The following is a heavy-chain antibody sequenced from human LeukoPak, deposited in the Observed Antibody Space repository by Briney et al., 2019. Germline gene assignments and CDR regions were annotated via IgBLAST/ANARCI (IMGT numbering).Heavy chain of an antibody. D-gene: IGHD3-3*01. J-gene: IGHJ6*03. CDR3: ARDRSYDFWSGLYYYYYYMDV. V-gene: IGHV3-9*01. Sequence: PGRSLRLSCAASGFTFDDYAMHWVRQAPGKGLEWVSGISWNSGSIGYADSVKGRFTISRDNAKNSLYLQMNSLRAEDTAVYYCARDRSYDFWSGLYYYYYYMDVWGKGTTVTVSS. CDR2: ISWNSGSI. CDR1: GFTFDDYA.